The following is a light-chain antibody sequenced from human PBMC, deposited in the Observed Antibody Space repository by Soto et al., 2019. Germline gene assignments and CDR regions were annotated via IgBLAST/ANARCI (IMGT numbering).Light chain of an antibody. CDR3: QQYNNWPPWA. J-gene: IGKJ1*01. V-gene: IGKV3-15*01. CDR2: DTS. CDR1: QTMNSN. Sequence: EIVMTQSPATLSVSPGERVTLSCRASQTMNSNLAWYQQRPGQGPRLLIYDTSTRATGTPARFSGSASGTEFTLTISSLKSEDFAVYYWQQYNNWPPWAFGQGTKVELK.